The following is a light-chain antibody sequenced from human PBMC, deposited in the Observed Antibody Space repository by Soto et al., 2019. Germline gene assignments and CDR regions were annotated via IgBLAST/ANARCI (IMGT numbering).Light chain of an antibody. CDR2: DAS. Sequence: IVLTQSPGTLSLSPGERVTLSCRASQSVSSYLAWYQQKPGQAPRLLIYDASNRATGIPARFSGSGSGTDFTLTISSLEPEDFAVYYCQQYGSSPYTFGLGTKVDIK. CDR3: QQYGSSPYT. CDR1: QSVSSY. J-gene: IGKJ2*01. V-gene: IGKV3-11*01.